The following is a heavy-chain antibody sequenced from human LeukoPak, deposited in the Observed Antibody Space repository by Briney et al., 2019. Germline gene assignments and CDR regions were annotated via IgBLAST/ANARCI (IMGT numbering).Heavy chain of an antibody. D-gene: IGHD1-26*01. CDR2: ISSGSSYI. CDR1: GFTFSSYS. J-gene: IGHJ4*02. CDR3: ARREVGATLGD. Sequence: GGSLRLSCAASGFTFSSYSMNWVRQAPGKGLEWVSSISSGSSYIYYADSVKGRFTISRDNAKNSLYLQMNSLRAEDTAVYYCARREVGATLGDWGQGTLVTVSS. V-gene: IGHV3-21*01.